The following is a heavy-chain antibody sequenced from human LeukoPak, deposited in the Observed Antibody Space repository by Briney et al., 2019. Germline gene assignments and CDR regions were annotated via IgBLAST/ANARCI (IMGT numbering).Heavy chain of an antibody. CDR2: IIPILGIA. CDR3: ARMSVVVPAAYSYYFDY. V-gene: IGHV1-69*04. J-gene: IGHJ4*02. CDR1: GGTFSSYA. Sequence: SVKVSCKASGGTFSSYAISWVRQAPGQGLEWMGRIIPILGIANYAQKFQGRVTITADKSTSTAYMELSSLRSEDTAVYYCARMSVVVPAAYSYYFDYWGQGTLVTVSS. D-gene: IGHD2-2*01.